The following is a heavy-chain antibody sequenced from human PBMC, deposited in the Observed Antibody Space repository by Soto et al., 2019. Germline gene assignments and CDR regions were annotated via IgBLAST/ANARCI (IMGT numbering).Heavy chain of an antibody. Sequence: QVQLVQSGAEVKKHGSSVKVSCKASGGTFSSYAISWVRQAPGQGLEWMGGIIPISDTTNYAQKFQGRVTLTADESTSTAYMELSSLRSEDTAVYYCARSQGSSTSLEIYYYYYYGRDVWGQGTTVTVSS. CDR3: ARSQGSSTSLEIYYYYYYGRDV. D-gene: IGHD2-2*01. CDR2: IIPISDTT. J-gene: IGHJ6*02. V-gene: IGHV1-69*01. CDR1: GGTFSSYA.